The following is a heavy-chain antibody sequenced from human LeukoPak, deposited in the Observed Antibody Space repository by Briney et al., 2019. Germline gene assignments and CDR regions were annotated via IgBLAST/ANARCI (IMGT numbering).Heavy chain of an antibody. D-gene: IGHD3-9*01. CDR1: GGSTSSGSDY. Sequence: PSETLSLTCTVSGGSTSSGSDYWSWIRQPAGKGLEWIGRIYASGSTNYNPSLKSRVTISVDTSKNQFSLKLSSVTAADTAVYYCAREPKTGYYNVLPFDYWGQGTLVTVSS. J-gene: IGHJ4*02. CDR2: IYASGST. V-gene: IGHV4-61*02. CDR3: AREPKTGYYNVLPFDY.